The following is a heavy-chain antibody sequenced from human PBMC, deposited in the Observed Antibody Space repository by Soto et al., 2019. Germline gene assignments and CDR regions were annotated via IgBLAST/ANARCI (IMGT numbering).Heavy chain of an antibody. Sequence: SVKVSCKASGYTFTSYAMHWVRQAPVQRLEWMGWINAGNGNTKYSQKFQGRVTITRDTSASTAYMELSSLRSEDTAVYYCARDRGKMGEARSGLDPWGQGTLVTVSS. V-gene: IGHV1-3*01. J-gene: IGHJ5*02. CDR2: INAGNGNT. D-gene: IGHD3-16*01. CDR1: GYTFTSYA. CDR3: ARDRGKMGEARSGLDP.